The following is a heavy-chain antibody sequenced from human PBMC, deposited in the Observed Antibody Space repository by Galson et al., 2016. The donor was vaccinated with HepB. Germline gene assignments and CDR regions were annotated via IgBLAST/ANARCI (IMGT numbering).Heavy chain of an antibody. J-gene: IGHJ5*02. CDR2: INSDGSTT. V-gene: IGHV3-74*01. Sequence: SLRLSCAASGFTFSSYWMHWVRQSPEEGLVWVSHINSDGSTTDYAASVKGRFTISRDNAKKTLYLQMNSLRVEDTAVYYCARDPLLWGHWFVPWGQGTLVTVSS. CDR1: GFTFSSYW. D-gene: IGHD3-10*01. CDR3: ARDPLLWGHWFVP.